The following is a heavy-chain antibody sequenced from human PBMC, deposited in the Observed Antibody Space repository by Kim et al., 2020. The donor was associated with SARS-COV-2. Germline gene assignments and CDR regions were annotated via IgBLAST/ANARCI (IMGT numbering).Heavy chain of an antibody. Sequence: GTTDYAAPVKGRFTISRDDSKNTLYLQMNSLKTEDTAVYYCTTGEIQWDYWGQGTLVTVSS. CDR3: TTGEIQWDY. J-gene: IGHJ4*02. D-gene: IGHD6-19*01. CDR2: GTT. V-gene: IGHV3-15*01.